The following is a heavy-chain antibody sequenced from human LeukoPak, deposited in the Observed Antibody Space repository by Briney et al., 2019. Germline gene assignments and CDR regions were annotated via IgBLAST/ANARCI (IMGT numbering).Heavy chain of an antibody. D-gene: IGHD3-22*01. Sequence: ASVKVSCKASGYTFTGYYMHWVRQAPGQGLEWMGWINPNSGGTNYAQKFQGRVTMTRDTSISTAYMELSRLRSDDTAVYYCAREDDSSSEYFQHWGQGTLVTVSS. V-gene: IGHV1-2*02. CDR3: AREDDSSSEYFQH. CDR2: INPNSGGT. J-gene: IGHJ1*01. CDR1: GYTFTGYY.